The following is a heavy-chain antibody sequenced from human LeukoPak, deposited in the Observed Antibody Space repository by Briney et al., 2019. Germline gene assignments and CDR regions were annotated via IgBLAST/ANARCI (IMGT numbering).Heavy chain of an antibody. CDR3: ARPSGPAASNVAFDI. CDR1: GYSFTRNW. D-gene: IGHD2-2*01. V-gene: IGHV5-51*01. CDR2: IYPGDSDT. J-gene: IGHJ3*02. Sequence: GESLKISCKGSGYSFTRNWIGWVRQMPGKGLEWMGIIYPGDSDTRYSPSFQGQVTISADKSISTAYLQWSSLKASDTAMYYCARPSGPAASNVAFDIWGQGTMVTVSS.